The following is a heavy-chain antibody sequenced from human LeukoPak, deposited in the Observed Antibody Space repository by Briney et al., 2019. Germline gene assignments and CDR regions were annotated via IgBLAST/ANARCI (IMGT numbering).Heavy chain of an antibody. CDR2: IIPIFGTA. V-gene: IGHV1-69*13. D-gene: IGHD3-10*01. Sequence: SVKVSCKASGGTFSSYAISWVRQAPGQGLEWMGGIIPIFGTANYAQKFQGRVTITADESTSTAYMELSSLRSEDTAVYYCARGYYGSGSYYAYYYYHYMDVWGKGTTVTVAS. J-gene: IGHJ6*03. CDR3: ARGYYGSGSYYAYYYYHYMDV. CDR1: GGTFSSYA.